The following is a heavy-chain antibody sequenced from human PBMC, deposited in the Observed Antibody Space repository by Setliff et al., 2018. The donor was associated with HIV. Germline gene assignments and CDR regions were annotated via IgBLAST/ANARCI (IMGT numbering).Heavy chain of an antibody. CDR2: ISEYNGDT. V-gene: IGHV1-18*01. J-gene: IGHJ4*02. Sequence: ASVKVSCKASGYTFTSYGISWVRQAPGQGLEWMGWISEYNGDTKYAQKLQGRVTMTKDTSTSTAYMELRSLRSDDTAVYYCARQLSNSFDYWGQGALVTVSS. D-gene: IGHD1-1*01. CDR1: GYTFTSYG. CDR3: ARQLSNSFDY.